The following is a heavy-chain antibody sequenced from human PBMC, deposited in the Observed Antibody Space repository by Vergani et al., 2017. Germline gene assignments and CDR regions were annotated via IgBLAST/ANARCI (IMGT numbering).Heavy chain of an antibody. CDR3: AKDLGTSSGVGWVDP. CDR1: GFTSAGYA. V-gene: IGHV3-9*02. Sequence: EVQLEESGGGLVLPGRSLRLSCVASGFTSAGYAMHWVRQAPGKGLEWVSGISWNSDSIGYADSVKGRFTISRDNAKNSLYLQMNSLRAEDTALYYCAKDLGTSSGVGWVDPWRQGTLVTVSS. J-gene: IGHJ5*02. CDR2: ISWNSDSI. D-gene: IGHD6-6*01.